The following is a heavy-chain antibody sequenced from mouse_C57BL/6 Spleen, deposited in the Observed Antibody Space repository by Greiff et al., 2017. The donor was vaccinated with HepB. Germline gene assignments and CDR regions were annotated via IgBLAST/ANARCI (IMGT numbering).Heavy chain of an antibody. CDR1: GYAFSSSW. CDR2: IYPGDGDT. CDR3: ARVYGYGGYFDV. D-gene: IGHD2-2*01. V-gene: IGHV1-82*01. Sequence: QVQLQQSGPELVKPGASVKISCTASGYAFSSSWMNWVKQRPGKGLEWIGRIYPGDGDTNYNGKFKGKATLTADKSSSTAYMQLSSLTSEDSAVYFCARVYGYGGYFDVWGTGTTVTVSS. J-gene: IGHJ1*03.